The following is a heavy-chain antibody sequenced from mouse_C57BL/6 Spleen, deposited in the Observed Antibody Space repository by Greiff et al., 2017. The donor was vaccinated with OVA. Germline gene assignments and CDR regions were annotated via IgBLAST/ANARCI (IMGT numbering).Heavy chain of an antibody. CDR2: IDPENGDT. D-gene: IGHD1-1*01. Sequence: EVQRVESGAELVRPGASVKLSCTASGFNIKDDYMHWVKQRPEQGLEWIGWIDPENGDTEYASKFQGKATITADTSSNTAYLHLSSLTSEDTAVYYCTGRNYYGSSFYYFDYWGQGTTLTVSS. CDR3: TGRNYYGSSFYYFDY. V-gene: IGHV14-4*01. CDR1: GFNIKDDY. J-gene: IGHJ2*01.